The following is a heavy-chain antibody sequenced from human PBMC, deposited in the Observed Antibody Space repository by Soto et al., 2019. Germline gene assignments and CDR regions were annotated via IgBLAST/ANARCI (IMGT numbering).Heavy chain of an antibody. CDR3: ARESREQQLGLYYYYGMDV. CDR1: GGSISSGGYY. J-gene: IGHJ6*02. CDR2: IYYSGST. D-gene: IGHD6-13*01. V-gene: IGHV4-31*03. Sequence: SETLSLTCTVSGGSISSGGYYWSWIRQHPGKGLEWIGYIYYSGSTYYNPSLKSRVTISVDTSKNQFSLKLSSVTAADTAVYYCARESREQQLGLYYYYGMDVWGQGTTVTVSS.